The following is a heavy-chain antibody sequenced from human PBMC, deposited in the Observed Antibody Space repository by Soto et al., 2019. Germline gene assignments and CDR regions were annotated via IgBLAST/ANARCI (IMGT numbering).Heavy chain of an antibody. Sequence: SGGSLRLSCVGSGFTFSSYSMNWVRQAPGKGLEWVSSISDDSSYIYYADSLKGRFTISRDNAKNSLYLQMNGLRAEDTAVYYCARDVSPWGQGTLVTVSS. J-gene: IGHJ5*02. V-gene: IGHV3-21*06. CDR2: ISDDSSYI. CDR1: GFTFSSYS. CDR3: ARDVSP.